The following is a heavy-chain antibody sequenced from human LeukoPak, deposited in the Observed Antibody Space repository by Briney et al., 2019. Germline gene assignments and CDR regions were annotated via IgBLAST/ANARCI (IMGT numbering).Heavy chain of an antibody. CDR2: INPNSGGT. V-gene: IGHV1-2*02. J-gene: IGHJ4*02. D-gene: IGHD2-2*01. CDR1: GYTFTGYY. Sequence: ASVKVSCKASGYTFTGYYMHWVRQAPGQGLEWMGWINPNSGGTNYAQKFQGRVTMTRDTSISTAYMELSRLRSDDTAVYYCAIESTTSCRGGLCDYWGQGTLVTVFS. CDR3: AIESTTSCRGGLCDY.